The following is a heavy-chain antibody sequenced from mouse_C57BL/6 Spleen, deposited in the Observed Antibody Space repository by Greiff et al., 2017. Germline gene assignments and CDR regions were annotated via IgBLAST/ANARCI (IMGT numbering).Heavy chain of an antibody. CDR3: ARGDYDGGNAMDY. V-gene: IGHV1-52*01. D-gene: IGHD2-4*01. CDR1: GYTFTSYW. Sequence: QVQLQQSGAELVRPGSSVKLSCKASGYTFTSYWMHWVKQRPIQGLEWIGNIDPSDSETHYNQKFKDKATLTVDKSSSTAYMQLSSLTSEDSAVYYCARGDYDGGNAMDYWGQGTSVTVSS. J-gene: IGHJ4*01. CDR2: IDPSDSET.